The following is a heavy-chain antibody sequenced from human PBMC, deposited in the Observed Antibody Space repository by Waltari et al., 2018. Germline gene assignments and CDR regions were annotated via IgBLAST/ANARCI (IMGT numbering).Heavy chain of an antibody. D-gene: IGHD6-13*01. CDR1: GGSFSGYS. J-gene: IGHJ4*02. Sequence: QVQLQPWGAGLLKPSETLSLTCAVYGGSFSGYSWSWIRQPPGKGLEWIGEINHSGSTNYNPSLKSRVTISVDTSKNQFSLKLSSVTAADTAVYYCAVGGSSSCPGYWGQGTLVTVSS. CDR3: AVGGSSSCPGY. CDR2: INHSGST. V-gene: IGHV4-34*01.